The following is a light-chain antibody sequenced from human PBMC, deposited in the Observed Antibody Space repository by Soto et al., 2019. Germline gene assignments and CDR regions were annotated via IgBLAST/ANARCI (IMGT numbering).Light chain of an antibody. CDR2: DAS. CDR1: QSVSSY. J-gene: IGKJ4*01. Sequence: EIVLTQSPVTLSLSPGERATLSCRASQSVSSYLAWFQQKPGQPPRLLIYDASNRATGIPVRFSGSGSGTNFTLTISSLXXEXFAXYYCPQRSNWPLTFGGGTKVEIK. V-gene: IGKV3-11*01. CDR3: PQRSNWPLT.